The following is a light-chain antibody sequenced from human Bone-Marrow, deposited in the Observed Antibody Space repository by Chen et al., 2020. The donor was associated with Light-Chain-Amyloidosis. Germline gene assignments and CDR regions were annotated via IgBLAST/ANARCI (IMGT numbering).Light chain of an antibody. CDR1: DLPTKY. Sequence: SYELTQPPSVSVSPGQTARITCSGDDLPTKYAYWYQQKPGQAPLLVIHRDTERPSGSSERFSGSSSGTTATLTISGGQAEDEADYHCQSADSSGTYEVIFGGGTKLTVL. CDR3: QSADSSGTYEVI. J-gene: IGLJ2*01. V-gene: IGLV3-25*03. CDR2: RDT.